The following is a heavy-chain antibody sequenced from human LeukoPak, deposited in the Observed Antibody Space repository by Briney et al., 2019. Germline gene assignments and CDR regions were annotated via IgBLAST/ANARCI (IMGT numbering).Heavy chain of an antibody. D-gene: IGHD5-18*01. V-gene: IGHV3-21*01. J-gene: IGHJ4*02. CDR2: ISSSSSYI. CDR3: ARESRGYS. CDR1: GFTFSSYS. Sequence: GGSLRLSCAASGFTFSSYSMNWVRQAPGKGLEWVSSISSSSSYIYYAASVKGRFTISKDNPKNSPYLQMNSLRAEDTAVYYCARESRGYSWGQGTLVTVSS.